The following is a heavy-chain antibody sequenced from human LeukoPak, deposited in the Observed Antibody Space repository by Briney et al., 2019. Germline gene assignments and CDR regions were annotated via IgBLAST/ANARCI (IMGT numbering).Heavy chain of an antibody. CDR2: INPSGGRT. V-gene: IGHV1-46*02. CDR3: ARGDGEAASLWENWFDP. Sequence: GASVKVSCKSSGYTFNGYYMHWVRQAPGQGLEWMGIINPSGGRTSYAQKFQGRVTMTRDMSTSTVYMELSSLRSEDTAVYYCARGDGEAASLWENWFDPWGQRTLVTVSS. J-gene: IGHJ5*02. CDR1: GYTFNGYY. D-gene: IGHD6-25*01.